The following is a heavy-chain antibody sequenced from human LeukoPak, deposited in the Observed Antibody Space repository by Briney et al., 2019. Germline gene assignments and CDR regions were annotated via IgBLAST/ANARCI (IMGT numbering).Heavy chain of an antibody. CDR1: GFTFSSYG. CDR3: AKELTTSSGYLHYFDY. CDR2: ISYDGSNK. J-gene: IGHJ4*02. V-gene: IGHV3-30*18. Sequence: GGSLRLSCAASGFTFSSYGMHWVRQAPGKGLEWVAVISYDGSNKYYADSVKGRFTISRDNSKNTLYLQMNSLRAEDTAAYYCAKELTTSSGYLHYFDYWGQGTLVTVSS. D-gene: IGHD6-19*01.